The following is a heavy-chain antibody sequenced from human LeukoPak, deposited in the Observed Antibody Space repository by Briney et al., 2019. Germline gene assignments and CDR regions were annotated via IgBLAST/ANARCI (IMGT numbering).Heavy chain of an antibody. D-gene: IGHD6-13*01. J-gene: IGHJ4*02. CDR1: GFTFSSYA. Sequence: GGSLRLSCAASGFTFSSYAMSWVRQAPGKGLEWVSAISGSGGSTYYADSVKGRFTISRDNSKNTLYLQMNSLRAEDTAVYYCASFSSSWDYYFDYWGQGTLVTVSS. CDR2: ISGSGGST. V-gene: IGHV3-23*01. CDR3: ASFSSSWDYYFDY.